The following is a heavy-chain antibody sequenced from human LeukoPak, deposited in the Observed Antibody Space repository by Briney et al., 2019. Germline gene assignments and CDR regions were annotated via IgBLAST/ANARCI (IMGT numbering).Heavy chain of an antibody. Sequence: SETLSLTCAVYGGSFSGYYWGWIRQPPGKGLEWIGEITHSGSTNYNPSLKSRVTISVDTSKNQFSLKLSSVTAADTAVYYCARGYCSGGSCYSYYYYNYMDVWGKGTTVTVSS. CDR3: ARGYCSGGSCYSYYYYNYMDV. V-gene: IGHV4-34*01. J-gene: IGHJ6*03. D-gene: IGHD2-15*01. CDR1: GGSFSGYY. CDR2: ITHSGST.